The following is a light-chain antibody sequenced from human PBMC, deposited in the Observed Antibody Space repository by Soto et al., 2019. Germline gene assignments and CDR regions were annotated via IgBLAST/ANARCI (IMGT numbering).Light chain of an antibody. CDR3: AAWDDSLNGWV. V-gene: IGLV1-44*01. CDR2: SNS. CDR1: SSNIGSNP. J-gene: IGLJ3*02. Sequence: QSVLTQPPSASGTRGQRVTISCSGSSSNIGSNPVNWYQQLPGTAPKLLIYSNSQRPSGVPDRFSGSKSGTSASLAISGLQSDDEADYYCAAWDDSLNGWVFGGGTKLTVL.